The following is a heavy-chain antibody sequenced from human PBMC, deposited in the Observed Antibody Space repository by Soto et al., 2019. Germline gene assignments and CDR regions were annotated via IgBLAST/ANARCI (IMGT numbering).Heavy chain of an antibody. CDR3: ASRGTYYFDNSDNVFDS. CDR2: INAGNGNT. V-gene: IGHV1-3*01. CDR1: GYTLTRYS. D-gene: IGHD3-22*01. J-gene: IGHJ4*02. Sequence: ASVKGSCKASGYTLTRYSIHWVRQSPGQRLEWMGWINAGNGNTKFSQKFQGRVTITRDTSASTAYMELRGLRSEDTAVYYCASRGTYYFDNSDNVFDSWGQGNLGTISS.